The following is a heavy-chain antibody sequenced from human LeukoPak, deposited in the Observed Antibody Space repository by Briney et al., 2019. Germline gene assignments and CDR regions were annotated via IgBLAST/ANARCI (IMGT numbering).Heavy chain of an antibody. V-gene: IGHV4-59*08. J-gene: IGHJ5*02. CDR1: GGSISSYY. CDR3: ARSFLWFDPNWFDP. CDR2: IYYSGST. D-gene: IGHD3-10*01. Sequence: SETLSLACTVSGGSISSYYWSWIRQPPGKGLEWIGYIYYSGSTNYNPSLKSRVTISVDTSKNQFSLKLSSVTAADTAVYYCARSFLWFDPNWFDPWGQGTLVTVSS.